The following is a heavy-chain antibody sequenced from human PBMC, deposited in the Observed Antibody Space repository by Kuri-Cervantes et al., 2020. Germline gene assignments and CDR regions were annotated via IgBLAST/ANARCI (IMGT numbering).Heavy chain of an antibody. CDR3: ARVGGYSYYYYYYYGMDV. V-gene: IGHV3-33*01. D-gene: IGHD5-18*01. Sequence: LSLTCAASGFTFSSYGMHWVRQAPGKGLEWVAVIWYDGSNKYYADSVKGRFTISRDNSKNTLYLQMNSLRAEDTAVYYCARVGGYSYYYYYYYGMDVWGQGTTVTVSS. CDR1: GFTFSSYG. CDR2: IWYDGSNK. J-gene: IGHJ6*02.